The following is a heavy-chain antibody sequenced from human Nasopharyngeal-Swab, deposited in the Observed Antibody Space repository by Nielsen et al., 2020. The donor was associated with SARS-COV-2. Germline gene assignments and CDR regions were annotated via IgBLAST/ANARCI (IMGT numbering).Heavy chain of an antibody. CDR2: ISYDGSNK. D-gene: IGHD5-24*01. J-gene: IGHJ4*02. CDR1: GFTFSSYG. CDR3: AKDLAGDGYNWGYFDY. Sequence: LSLTCAASGFTFSSYGMHWVRQAPGKGLEWVAVISYDGSNKYYADSVKGRFTISRDNSKNTLYLQMNSLRAEDTAVYYCAKDLAGDGYNWGYFDYWGQGTLVTVSS. V-gene: IGHV3-30*18.